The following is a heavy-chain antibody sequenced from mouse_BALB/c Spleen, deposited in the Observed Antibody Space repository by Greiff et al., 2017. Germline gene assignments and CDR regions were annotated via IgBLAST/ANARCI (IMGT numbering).Heavy chain of an antibody. J-gene: IGHJ4*01. CDR1: GYSITSGYY. D-gene: IGHD2-3*01. Sequence: VQLKESGPGLVKPSQSLSLTCSVTGYSITSGYYWNWIRQFPGNKLEWMGYISYDGSNNYNPSLKNRISITRDTSKNQFFLKLNSVTTEDTATYYCARPIYDGYYYAMDYWGQGTSVTVSS. V-gene: IGHV3-6*02. CDR3: ARPIYDGYYYAMDY. CDR2: ISYDGSN.